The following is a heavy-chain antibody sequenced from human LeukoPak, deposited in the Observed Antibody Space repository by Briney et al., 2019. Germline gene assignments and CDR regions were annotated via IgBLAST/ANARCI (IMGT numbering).Heavy chain of an antibody. D-gene: IGHD5-24*01. J-gene: IGHJ4*02. V-gene: IGHV3-74*01. CDR1: GFTFSSYW. CDR2: INSDGSST. Sequence: GGSLRLSCAASGFTFSSYWMHWVRQAPGKGLVWVSRINSDGSSTSYADSVKGRFTISRDNAKNTLYLQMNSLRAEDTAVYYCARERDGYNPPDYWGQGTLVTVSS. CDR3: ARERDGYNPPDY.